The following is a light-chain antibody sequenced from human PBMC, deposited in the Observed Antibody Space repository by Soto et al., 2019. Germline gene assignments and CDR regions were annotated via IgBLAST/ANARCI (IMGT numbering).Light chain of an antibody. CDR1: QSVRSDY. CDR3: QQYGSFVT. CDR2: AAF. Sequence: IVLTHSPATLSFSPGQRSTLSFRASQSVRSDYFAWYQQKPGQAPRLLIYAAFSRATGIPDRFSGSGSGTDFTLTISSLEPEDFAVYFCQQYGSFVTFGGGTKVDIK. J-gene: IGKJ4*01. V-gene: IGKV3-20*01.